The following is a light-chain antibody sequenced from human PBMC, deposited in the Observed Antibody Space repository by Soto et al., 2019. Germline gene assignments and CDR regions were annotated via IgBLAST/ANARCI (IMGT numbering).Light chain of an antibody. Sequence: EIVLTQSPGTLSLSPGERATLSFRASQSVSRSYLAWYQQKPGQAPRLLIYGASSRATGIPDRFSGSGSGTDFTLTISRLEPEDFAVYYCQQFGTSPKTFGQGTKVDIK. CDR1: QSVSRSY. CDR3: QQFGTSPKT. V-gene: IGKV3-20*01. J-gene: IGKJ1*01. CDR2: GAS.